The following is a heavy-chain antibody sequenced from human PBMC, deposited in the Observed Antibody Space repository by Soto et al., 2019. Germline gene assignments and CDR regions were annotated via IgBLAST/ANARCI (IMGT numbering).Heavy chain of an antibody. D-gene: IGHD3-22*01. CDR3: AGDSPYDRLGGYYYGMDV. CDR1: GYTFTSYG. Sequence: QVQLVQSGAEVKKPGASVKVSCKASGYTFTSYGISWVRQAPGQGLEWMGWISAYNGNTNYAQKLQGRVTMTTDTPPSTANMELRSLRSDDTTVYYCAGDSPYDRLGGYYYGMDVWGQGTTVTVSS. V-gene: IGHV1-18*01. CDR2: ISAYNGNT. J-gene: IGHJ6*02.